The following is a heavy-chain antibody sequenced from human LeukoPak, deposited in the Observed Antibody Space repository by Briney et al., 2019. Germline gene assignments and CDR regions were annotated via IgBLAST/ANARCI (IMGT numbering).Heavy chain of an antibody. CDR2: FDPEDGET. CDR1: GYTLTELS. D-gene: IGHD6-13*01. V-gene: IGHV1-24*01. Sequence: ASVKVSCKVSGYTLTELSMHWVRQAPGKGLEWMGGFDPEDGETIYAQKFQGRVTMTEDTSTDTAYMELSSLRSEDTAVYYCATERRYSSSWYPRVDYWGQGTLVTASS. CDR3: ATERRYSSSWYPRVDY. J-gene: IGHJ4*02.